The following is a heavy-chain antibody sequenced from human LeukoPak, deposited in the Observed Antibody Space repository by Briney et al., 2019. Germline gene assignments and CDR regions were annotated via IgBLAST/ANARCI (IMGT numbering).Heavy chain of an antibody. CDR2: IYHSGST. J-gene: IGHJ2*01. V-gene: IGHV4-30-2*01. Sequence: SETLSLTCAVSGGSISSGGYSWSWIRQPPGKGLEWIGYIYHSGSTYYNPSLKSRATISVDRSKNQFSLKLSSVTAADTAVYYCARDSPYWYFDLWGRGTLVTVSS. CDR3: ARDSPYWYFDL. CDR1: GGSISSGGYS.